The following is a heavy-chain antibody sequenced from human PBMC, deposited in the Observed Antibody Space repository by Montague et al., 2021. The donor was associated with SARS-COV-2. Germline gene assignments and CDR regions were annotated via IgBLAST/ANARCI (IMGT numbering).Heavy chain of an antibody. Sequence: PALVKPTQTLTLTCTFSGFSLSSSGVSVTWIRQPPGKALEWLAHIFLNGEQSVTTSLKTRVTVSRDTSKNQVVLSMTNVDPADTATYYCARIRSVPPLLYLRVWDYYFDFWGQGILVSVSS. CDR2: IFLNGEQ. CDR3: ARIRSVPPLLYLRVWDYYFDF. V-gene: IGHV2-70*13. CDR1: GFSLSSSGVS. J-gene: IGHJ4*02. D-gene: IGHD3-16*02.